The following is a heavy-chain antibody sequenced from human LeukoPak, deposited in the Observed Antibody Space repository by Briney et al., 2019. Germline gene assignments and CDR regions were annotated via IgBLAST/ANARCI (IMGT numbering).Heavy chain of an antibody. Sequence: PGGSLRLSCAASGFTFSSYSMNWVRQAPGKGLEWVSSISSSSSYIYYADSVKGRFTISRDNAKNSLYLQMNSLRAEDTAVYYCARVTTTVPYFDYWGQGTLVTVSS. D-gene: IGHD4-17*01. J-gene: IGHJ4*02. V-gene: IGHV3-21*01. CDR1: GFTFSSYS. CDR3: ARVTTTVPYFDY. CDR2: ISSSSSYI.